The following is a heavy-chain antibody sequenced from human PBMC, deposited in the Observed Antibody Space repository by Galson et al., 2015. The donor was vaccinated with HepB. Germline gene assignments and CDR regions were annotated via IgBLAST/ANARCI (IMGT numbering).Heavy chain of an antibody. J-gene: IGHJ4*02. V-gene: IGHV1-24*01. Sequence: SVKVSCKVSGYTLTELSMHWVRQAPGKGLEWMGGFDPEDGETIYAQKFQGRVTMTEDTSTDTAYMELSSLRSEDTAVYYCAREGDVGWELRSCYFDYWGQGTLVTVSS. D-gene: IGHD1-26*01. CDR3: AREGDVGWELRSCYFDY. CDR2: FDPEDGET. CDR1: GYTLTELS.